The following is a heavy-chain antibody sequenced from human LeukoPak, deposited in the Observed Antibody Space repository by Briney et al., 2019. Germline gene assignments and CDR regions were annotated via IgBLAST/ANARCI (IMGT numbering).Heavy chain of an antibody. Sequence: GGSLRLSCAASGFTFSSYSMNWVRQAPGKGLEWVSSISSSSSYIYYADSVKGRFTISRDNAKNSLYLQMNSLGAEDTAVYYCARDGSAARSAYYYYYMDAWGKGTTATVSS. CDR2: ISSSSSYI. D-gene: IGHD6-19*01. CDR1: GFTFSSYS. V-gene: IGHV3-21*01. CDR3: ARDGSAARSAYYYYYMDA. J-gene: IGHJ6*03.